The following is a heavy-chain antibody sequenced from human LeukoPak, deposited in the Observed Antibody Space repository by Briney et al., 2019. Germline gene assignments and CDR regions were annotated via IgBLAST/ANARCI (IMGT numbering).Heavy chain of an antibody. Sequence: PGGSLRLSCAASGFTFSTYSMNWVRQAPGKGLEWISHISSSSSTIYADSVKGRFTISRDNARKSLYLQLNSLGAEDTAVYYCTREYYDNSGYSHDSWGQGTMVTVSS. CDR1: GFTFSTYS. V-gene: IGHV3-48*04. CDR3: TREYYDNSGYSHDS. D-gene: IGHD3-22*01. J-gene: IGHJ4*02. CDR2: ISSSSSTI.